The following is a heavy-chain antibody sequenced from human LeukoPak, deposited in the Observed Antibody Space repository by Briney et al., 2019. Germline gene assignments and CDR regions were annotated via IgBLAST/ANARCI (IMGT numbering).Heavy chain of an antibody. CDR2: INHSGST. Sequence: SETLSLTCAVYGGSFSGYYWSWIRQPPGKGLEWIGEINHSGSTNYNPSLKSRVTISVDTSKNQFSLKLSSVTAADTAVYYCARGRRNTIVVVPAAMLPFDYWGQGTLVTVSS. J-gene: IGHJ4*02. CDR1: GGSFSGYY. D-gene: IGHD2-2*01. V-gene: IGHV4-34*01. CDR3: ARGRRNTIVVVPAAMLPFDY.